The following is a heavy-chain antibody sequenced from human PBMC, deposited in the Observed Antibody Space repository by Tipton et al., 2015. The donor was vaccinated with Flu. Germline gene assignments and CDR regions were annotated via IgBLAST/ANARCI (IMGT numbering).Heavy chain of an antibody. J-gene: IGHJ4*02. CDR3: AREGRNSGGLDY. CDR1: GDSFTTSSHH. CDR2: IYYSGST. V-gene: IGHV4-31*03. D-gene: IGHD1-26*01. Sequence: TLSLTCTVSGDSFTTSSHHWAWIRQPPGKGLEWLGYIYYSGSTYYNPSLKSRVTISIDTSKNQFSLKLSSVTAADTAVYFCAREGRNSGGLDYWGQGTLVTVSS.